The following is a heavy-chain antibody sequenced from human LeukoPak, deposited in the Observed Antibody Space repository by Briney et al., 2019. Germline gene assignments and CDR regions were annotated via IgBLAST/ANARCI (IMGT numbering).Heavy chain of an antibody. CDR1: GFTFSSYA. CDR2: ISGSGGST. Sequence: GGSLRLSCASSGFTFSSYAMSWVRQAPGKGLEWVSAISGSGGSTYYADSVKGRFTISRDNSKNTLYLQMNSLRAEDTAVYYCVKGSYQLLYYYYYMDVWGKGTTVTVS. V-gene: IGHV3-23*01. CDR3: VKGSYQLLYYYYYMDV. D-gene: IGHD2-2*01. J-gene: IGHJ6*03.